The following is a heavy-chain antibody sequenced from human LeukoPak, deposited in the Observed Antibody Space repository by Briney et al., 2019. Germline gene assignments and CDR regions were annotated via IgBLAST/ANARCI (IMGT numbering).Heavy chain of an antibody. V-gene: IGHV4-61*01. Sequence: PSETLSLTCTVSGYSISSGYYWSWIRQPPGKGLEWIGYIYYSGSTNYNPSLKSRVTISVDTSKNQFSLKLSSVTAADTAVYYCARATYYYDSSGYSNWFDPWGQGTLVTVSS. CDR3: ARATYYYDSSGYSNWFDP. J-gene: IGHJ5*02. CDR2: IYYSGST. D-gene: IGHD3-22*01. CDR1: GYSISSGYY.